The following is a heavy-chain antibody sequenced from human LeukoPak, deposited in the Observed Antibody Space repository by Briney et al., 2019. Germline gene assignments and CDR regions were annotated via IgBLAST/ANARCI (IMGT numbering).Heavy chain of an antibody. CDR3: AREIEHSSSWLYYYYYYGMDV. V-gene: IGHV1-18*01. D-gene: IGHD6-13*01. Sequence: GASVTVSCTASGYTFTSYGISWVRQAPGQGLEWMGWISAYNGNTNYAQKLQGRVTMTTDTSTSTAYMELRSLRSDDTAVYYCAREIEHSSSWLYYYYYYGMDVWGQGTTVTVSS. CDR1: GYTFTSYG. J-gene: IGHJ6*02. CDR2: ISAYNGNT.